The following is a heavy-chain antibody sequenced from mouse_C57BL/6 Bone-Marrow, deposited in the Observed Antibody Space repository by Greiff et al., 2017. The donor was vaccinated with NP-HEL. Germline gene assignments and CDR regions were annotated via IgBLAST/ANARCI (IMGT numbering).Heavy chain of an antibody. CDR2: INPNNGGT. D-gene: IGHD1-1*01. V-gene: IGHV1-26*01. J-gene: IGHJ2*01. Sequence: EVKLQQSGPELVKPGASVKISCKASGYTFTDYYMNWVKQSHGKSLEWIGDINPNNGGTSYNQKFKGKATLTVDKSSSTAYMELRSLTSEDSAVYYCASEGSRGFDYWGQGTTLTVSS. CDR3: ASEGSRGFDY. CDR1: GYTFTDYY.